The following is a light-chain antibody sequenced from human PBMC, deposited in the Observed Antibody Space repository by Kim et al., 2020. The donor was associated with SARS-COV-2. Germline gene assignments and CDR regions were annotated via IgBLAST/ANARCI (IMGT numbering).Light chain of an antibody. J-gene: IGLJ2*01. CDR2: GRN. Sequence: VARGQTVSIPCQGERLGNSFANVYRQKPGQAPTLIIFGRNHRPSGIPDRFSGSGSGITASLTIAGSQAEDEADYYCNSRDSSGNLLFGGGTQLTVL. CDR3: NSRDSSGNLL. CDR1: RLGNSF. V-gene: IGLV3-19*01.